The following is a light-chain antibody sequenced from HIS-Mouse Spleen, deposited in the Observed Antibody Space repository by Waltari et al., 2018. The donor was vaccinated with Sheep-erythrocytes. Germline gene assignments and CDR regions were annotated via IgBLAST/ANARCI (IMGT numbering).Light chain of an antibody. J-gene: IGLJ2*01. Sequence: SDELTQPPSVSVSPGQTASITCSGDKLGDKYACWYQQKPGQSPVLVIYQDSKRPSGIHERFSGSNSGITATLNIRGTQAMDEADYYWQAWDSSTAWVFGGGTKLTVL. V-gene: IGLV3-1*01. CDR3: QAWDSSTAWV. CDR1: KLGDKY. CDR2: QDS.